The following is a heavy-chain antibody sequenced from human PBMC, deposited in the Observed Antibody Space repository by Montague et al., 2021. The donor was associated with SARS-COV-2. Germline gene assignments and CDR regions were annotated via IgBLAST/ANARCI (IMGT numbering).Heavy chain of an antibody. CDR2: IENTGDT. CDR1: GDSMSSYY. V-gene: IGHV4-59*01. J-gene: IGHJ4*02. CDR3: ARVLIELEPLDHPYFDY. D-gene: IGHD5-24*01. Sequence: SETLSLTCTVSGDSMSSYYWSWIRQSPGKGLEWIGHIENTGDTKFNPSLKSRVTISTDTSKNQFSLKLSSVTAADTAVYFCARVLIELEPLDHPYFDYWGQGTLVTVSS.